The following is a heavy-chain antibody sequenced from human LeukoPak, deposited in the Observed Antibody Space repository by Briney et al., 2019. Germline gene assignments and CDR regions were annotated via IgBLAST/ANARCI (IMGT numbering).Heavy chain of an antibody. CDR1: GGSISSGGYY. D-gene: IGHD2-2*02. V-gene: IGHV4-31*03. Sequence: SETLSLTCTVSGGSISSGGYYWSWIRQHPGKGLEWIGYIYYSGSTYYNPSLKSRVTISVDTSKNQFSLKLSSVTAADTAVYYCARGIVVVPAAIIWFDPWGQGTPVTVSS. CDR2: IYYSGST. CDR3: ARGIVVVPAAIIWFDP. J-gene: IGHJ5*02.